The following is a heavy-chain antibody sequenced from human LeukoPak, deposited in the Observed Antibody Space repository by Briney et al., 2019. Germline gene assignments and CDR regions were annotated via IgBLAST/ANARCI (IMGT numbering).Heavy chain of an antibody. CDR1: GGSISRYY. Sequence: PSETLSLTCTVSGGSISRYYWSWIRRPPGKGLEWIGYIDDSGNTNYNPSLKSQVTISVDKSKNQFSLKLSFVTAADTAMYYCARSDYHNSGSHTVFDAFDIWGQGTRVTVSS. CDR2: IDDSGNT. D-gene: IGHD3-10*01. J-gene: IGHJ3*02. CDR3: ARSDYHNSGSHTVFDAFDI. V-gene: IGHV4-59*01.